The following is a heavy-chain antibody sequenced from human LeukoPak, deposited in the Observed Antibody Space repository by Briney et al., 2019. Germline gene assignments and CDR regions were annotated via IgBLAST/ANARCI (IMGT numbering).Heavy chain of an antibody. D-gene: IGHD5-24*01. CDR3: ARHGRDGYNYGPVVYY. Sequence: SETLSLTCTVSGGSIGSSSYYWGWIRQSPGKGLEWIGSMYYRGSTYYNPSLKSRVTLSVDTPKNQFSLKLSSVTAADAAVYYCARHGRDGYNYGPVVYYWGQGTLVTVSS. CDR2: MYYRGST. J-gene: IGHJ4*02. CDR1: GGSIGSSSYY. V-gene: IGHV4-39*01.